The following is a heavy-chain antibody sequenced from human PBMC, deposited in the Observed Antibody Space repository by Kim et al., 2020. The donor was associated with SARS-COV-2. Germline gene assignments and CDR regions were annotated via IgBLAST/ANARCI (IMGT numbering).Heavy chain of an antibody. CDR3: ARGTSHAFDR. Sequence: SASSYADCVKGRFTSSRDSAKNTRYLQMNSLRVEDTAVYYCARGTSHAFDRWGQGSLVTVSS. CDR2: SAS. J-gene: IGHJ5*02. D-gene: IGHD3-10*01. V-gene: IGHV3-74*01.